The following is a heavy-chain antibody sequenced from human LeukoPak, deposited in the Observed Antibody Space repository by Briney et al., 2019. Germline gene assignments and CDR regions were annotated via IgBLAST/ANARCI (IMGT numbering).Heavy chain of an antibody. J-gene: IGHJ4*02. V-gene: IGHV3-23*01. CDR2: ISGSGDNT. D-gene: IGHD2-2*01. CDR1: GFTFSSYA. Sequence: QSGGSLRLSCAASGFTFSSYAMSWVRQAPWKGLEWVSGISGSGDNTYYADSVKGRFTISRDNSKNTLYLQMNSLRAEDTAVYYCAKDLPVVVPAAHTDWGQGTLVTVSS. CDR3: AKDLPVVVPAAHTD.